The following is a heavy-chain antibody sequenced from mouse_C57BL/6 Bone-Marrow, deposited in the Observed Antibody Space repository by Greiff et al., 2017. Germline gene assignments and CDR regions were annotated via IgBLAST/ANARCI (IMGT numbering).Heavy chain of an antibody. Sequence: QVQLQQSGAELVRPGASVTLSCKASGYTFTDYEMHWVKQTPVHGLEWIGAIDPETGGTAYNQKFKGKAILTADKSSSTAYMELRSLTSEDSAVYYCTRRYSTPWDFDVWGTGTTVTVSS. D-gene: IGHD2-5*01. CDR3: TRRYSTPWDFDV. J-gene: IGHJ1*03. V-gene: IGHV1-15*01. CDR2: IDPETGGT. CDR1: GYTFTDYE.